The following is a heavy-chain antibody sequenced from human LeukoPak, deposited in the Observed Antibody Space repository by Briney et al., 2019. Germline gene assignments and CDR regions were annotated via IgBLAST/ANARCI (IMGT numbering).Heavy chain of an antibody. D-gene: IGHD5-18*01. Sequence: GGSLRLSCAASGFTFDDHGMNWVRQAPGKGLEWVSGITWNGGTTGYADSVKGRFTISRDNAKNSLYLQMNSLRAEDTALYHCARDRSYGSFDFWGQGTLVTVSS. J-gene: IGHJ4*02. CDR1: GFTFDDHG. CDR3: ARDRSYGSFDF. V-gene: IGHV3-20*01. CDR2: ITWNGGTT.